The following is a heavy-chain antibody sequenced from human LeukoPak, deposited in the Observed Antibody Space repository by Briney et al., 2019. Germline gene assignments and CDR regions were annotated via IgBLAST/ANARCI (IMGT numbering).Heavy chain of an antibody. CDR2: IYYSGST. CDR1: GGSISSYY. D-gene: IGHD6-19*01. Sequence: SETLSLTCTVSGGSISSYYWSWIRQPPGKGLEWIGYIYYSGSTNYNPSLKSRVTISVDTSKKQFSLKLSSVTAADTAVYYCARQGYSSGWGALYHFDYWGQGTLVTVSS. J-gene: IGHJ4*02. V-gene: IGHV4-59*08. CDR3: ARQGYSSGWGALYHFDY.